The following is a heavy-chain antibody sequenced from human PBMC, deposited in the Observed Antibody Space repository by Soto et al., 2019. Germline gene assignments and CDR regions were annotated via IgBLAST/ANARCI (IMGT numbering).Heavy chain of an antibody. CDR1: GGTFSSYA. Sequence: GASVKVSCKASGGTFSSYAISWVRQAPGQGLEWMGGIIPIFGTANYAQKFQGRVTITADESTNTAYMELSSLRSEDTAVYYCARDFVVRGVSNWFDPWGQGTLVTVSS. V-gene: IGHV1-69*13. CDR3: ARDFVVRGVSNWFDP. D-gene: IGHD3-10*01. J-gene: IGHJ5*02. CDR2: IIPIFGTA.